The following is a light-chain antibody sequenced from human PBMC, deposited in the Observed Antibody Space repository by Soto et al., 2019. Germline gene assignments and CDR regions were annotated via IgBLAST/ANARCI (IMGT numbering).Light chain of an antibody. Sequence: EIVLTQSPATLSLSPGERATLSCRASQSVSSYLAWYQQKPGQAPRLLIYDASNKATGIPARFSGSGSGTDFPTTISSLEPEYFAVYYCQHYSNWPTFGPGTKVDIK. CDR1: QSVSSY. CDR2: DAS. CDR3: QHYSNWPT. J-gene: IGKJ3*01. V-gene: IGKV3-11*01.